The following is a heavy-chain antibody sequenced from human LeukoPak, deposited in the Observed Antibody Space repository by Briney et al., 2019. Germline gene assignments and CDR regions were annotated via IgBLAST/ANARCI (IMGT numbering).Heavy chain of an antibody. J-gene: IGHJ4*02. V-gene: IGHV3-53*01. CDR3: ARRAGEYSHPYDY. Sequence: GGSLRLSCAASGFTFSSYTMHWVRQAPGKGLEWVSFIYSGGNTHYSDSVKGRFTISRDNSKNTLYLQMNSLRAEDTAVYYCARRAGEYSHPYDYWGQGTLVTVSS. D-gene: IGHD4-17*01. CDR2: IYSGGNT. CDR1: GFTFSSYT.